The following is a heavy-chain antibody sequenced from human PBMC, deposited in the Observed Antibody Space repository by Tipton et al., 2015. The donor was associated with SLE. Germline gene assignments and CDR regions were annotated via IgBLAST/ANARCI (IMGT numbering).Heavy chain of an antibody. D-gene: IGHD3-22*01. Sequence: SLRLSCAASGFTFSSYWIHWVRQAPGKGLVWVSRINSDGSSTSYADSVKGRFTISRDNAKNTLYLQMNSLRAEDTAVYYCARSGEYYDSSGYPFDYWGQGTLVTVSS. J-gene: IGHJ4*02. CDR3: ARSGEYYDSSGYPFDY. CDR2: INSDGSST. CDR1: GFTFSSYW. V-gene: IGHV3-74*01.